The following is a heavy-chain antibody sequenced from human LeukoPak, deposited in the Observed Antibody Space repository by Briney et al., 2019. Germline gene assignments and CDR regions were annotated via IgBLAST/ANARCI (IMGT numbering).Heavy chain of an antibody. D-gene: IGHD2-2*01. J-gene: IGHJ5*02. V-gene: IGHV1-2*02. CDR2: INPNSGGT. CDR3: ARDIGYCSSTSCYPWFDP. Sequence: ASVKVSCKASGYTFTGYYIHWVRQAPGQGLEWMGSINPNSGGTNYAQKFQGRVTMTRDTSISTAYMELSRLRSDDTAVYYCARDIGYCSSTSCYPWFDPWGQGTLVTVSS. CDR1: GYTFTGYY.